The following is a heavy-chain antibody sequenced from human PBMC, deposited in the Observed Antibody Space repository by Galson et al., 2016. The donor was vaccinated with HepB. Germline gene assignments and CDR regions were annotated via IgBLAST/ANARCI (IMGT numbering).Heavy chain of an antibody. V-gene: IGHV3-23*01. J-gene: IGHJ6*04. Sequence: SLRLSCAASGFTFSDFYINWVRQAPGKGLEVVSSISRSGDSTDYADSVKGRFTISRDNSKNTLSLQMNSLRADDAAVYYCVQGSTAPAVWGKGTTVTVSS. CDR3: VQGSTAPAV. CDR2: ISRSGDST. CDR1: GFTFSDFY. D-gene: IGHD1-26*01.